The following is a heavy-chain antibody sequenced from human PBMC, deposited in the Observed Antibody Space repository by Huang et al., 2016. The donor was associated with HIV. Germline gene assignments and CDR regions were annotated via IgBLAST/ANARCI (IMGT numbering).Heavy chain of an antibody. CDR3: ARGRGTSWSFFDT. CDR1: GDSLSGFV. D-gene: IGHD2-2*01. V-gene: IGHV4-34*01. CDR2: ITESGRT. J-gene: IGHJ5*02. Sequence: QVRLDQWGAGLLKPSETLTLTCAVYGDSLSGFVWRWIRKSPGRGLEWIGEITESGRTNYNPSLKSRVTIAIDASKKQFSLKLKSVTADDTSTYYCARGRGTSWSFFDTWGQGSFVTVSS.